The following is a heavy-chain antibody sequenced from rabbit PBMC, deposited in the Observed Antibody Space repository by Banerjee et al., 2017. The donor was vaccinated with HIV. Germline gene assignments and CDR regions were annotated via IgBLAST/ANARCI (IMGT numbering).Heavy chain of an antibody. V-gene: IGHV1S40*01. CDR3: ARLGYADYPYAYGLKL. CDR1: GFSFSGSHY. Sequence: QSLEESGGDLVKPGASLTLTCTASGFSFSGSHYMCWVRQAPGKGLEWIACIYAGSSGSTYYASWAKGRFTISKTSSTTVTLQMTSLTAADTATYFCARLGYADYPYAYGLKLWGPGTLVTVS. J-gene: IGHJ4*01. D-gene: IGHD6-1*01. CDR2: IYAGSSGST.